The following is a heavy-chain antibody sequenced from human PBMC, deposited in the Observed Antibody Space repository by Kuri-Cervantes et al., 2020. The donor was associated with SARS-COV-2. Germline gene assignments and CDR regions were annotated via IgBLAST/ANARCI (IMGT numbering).Heavy chain of an antibody. D-gene: IGHD6-6*01. V-gene: IGHV3-30*07. CDR3: ARDSQQLGYYYYYGMDV. CDR1: GFTFSSYA. J-gene: IGHJ6*02. Sequence: GGSLRLSCAASGFTFSSYAMHWVRQAPGKGLEWVAVISYDGSNKYYADSVKGRFTISRDNSKNTLYLQMNSLRAEDTAVYYCARDSQQLGYYYYYGMDVWGQGTTVTVSS. CDR2: ISYDGSNK.